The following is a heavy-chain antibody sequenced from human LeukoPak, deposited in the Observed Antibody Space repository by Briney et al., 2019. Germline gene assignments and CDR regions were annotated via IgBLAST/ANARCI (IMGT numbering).Heavy chain of an antibody. J-gene: IGHJ5*02. CDR3: TRGHPGVVRGTNWFDP. V-gene: IGHV4-59*08. Sequence: SETLSLTCTVSGGSISTYYWTWIRQPPGKGLEWIGYIYYSGSTNYNPSLKSRVTISVDTSKNQFSLKLSSVTAADTAVYYCTRGHPGVVRGTNWFDPWGQGTLVTVSS. CDR2: IYYSGST. CDR1: GGSISTYY. D-gene: IGHD3-10*01.